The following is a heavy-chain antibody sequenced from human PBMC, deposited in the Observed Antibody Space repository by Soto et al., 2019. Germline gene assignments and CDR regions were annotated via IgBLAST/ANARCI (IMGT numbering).Heavy chain of an antibody. CDR2: IYSGGST. CDR1: GFTVSSNY. V-gene: IGHV3-66*01. J-gene: IGHJ4*02. Sequence: VQLVESGGGLVQPGGSLRLSCAASGFTVSSNYMSWVRQAPGKGLEWVSVIYSGGSTYYADSVKGRFTISRDNSKNTLYLQMNSLRAEDTAVYYCARGKTYGSGSAPFDYWGQGTLVTVSS. CDR3: ARGKTYGSGSAPFDY. D-gene: IGHD3-10*01.